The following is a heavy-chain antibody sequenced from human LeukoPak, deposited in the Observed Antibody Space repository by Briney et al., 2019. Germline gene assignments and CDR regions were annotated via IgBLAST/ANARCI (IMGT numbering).Heavy chain of an antibody. CDR1: GFTFSRSG. CDR2: ISSSSSYI. J-gene: IGHJ6*02. CDR3: ARSPSIVVVVAAKRGDYYYGMDV. D-gene: IGHD2-15*01. Sequence: GGSLRLSCAASGFTFSRSGMHWVRQAPGKGLEWVSSISSSSSYIYYADSVKGRFTISRDNAKNSLYLQMNSLRAEDTAVYYCARSPSIVVVVAAKRGDYYYGMDVWGQGTTVTVSS. V-gene: IGHV3-21*01.